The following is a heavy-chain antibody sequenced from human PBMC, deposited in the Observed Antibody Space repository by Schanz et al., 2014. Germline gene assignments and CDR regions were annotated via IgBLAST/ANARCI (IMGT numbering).Heavy chain of an antibody. D-gene: IGHD2-15*01. CDR2: ISSSGSYI. CDR3: AKARRKSNCSGGRCFHYSYYGMDV. V-gene: IGHV3-23*04. Sequence: EVQLVESGGGFVQPGGSLGLSCVVSGFTFSTYAMSWVRQAPGKGLEWVSSISSSGSYIYYADSVKGRFTISRDNSKNILYLQMNSLRAEDTAVYYCAKARRKSNCSGGRCFHYSYYGMDVWGQGTTVTVSS. CDR1: GFTFSTYA. J-gene: IGHJ6*02.